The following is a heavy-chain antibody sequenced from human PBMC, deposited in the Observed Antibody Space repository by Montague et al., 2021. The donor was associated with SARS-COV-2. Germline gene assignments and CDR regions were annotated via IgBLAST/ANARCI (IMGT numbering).Heavy chain of an antibody. CDR3: ARRNRRIARRYFDY. D-gene: IGHD1-14*01. V-gene: IGHV2-5*02. J-gene: IGHJ4*02. Sequence: PALVKPTQTLTLTCTFSGFSLSTSGVGVGWIRQPPGKALEWLALIYWDDDKRYSPSLKRRLTITKDTSKNQVVLTMTNMDPVDTATYYCARRNRRIARRYFDYWGQGTLVTVSS. CDR1: GFSLSTSGVG. CDR2: IYWDDDK.